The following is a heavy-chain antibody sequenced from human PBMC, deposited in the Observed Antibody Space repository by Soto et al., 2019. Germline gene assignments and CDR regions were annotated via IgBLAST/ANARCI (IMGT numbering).Heavy chain of an antibody. CDR1: GLHFSSYA. V-gene: IGHV3-30-3*01. CDR3: ARDRGSRNIAARHATDYYFGRDV. J-gene: IGHJ6*02. D-gene: IGHD6-6*01. CDR2: ISYDGSNK. Sequence: GVSQRLSCAASGLHFSSYAMHWVLPAKGKGLEGVAVISYDGSNKYYADSVKGRFTISRDNSKNTLYLQMNSLRAEDTAVYYCARDRGSRNIAARHATDYYFGRDVWGQGTTGTVAS.